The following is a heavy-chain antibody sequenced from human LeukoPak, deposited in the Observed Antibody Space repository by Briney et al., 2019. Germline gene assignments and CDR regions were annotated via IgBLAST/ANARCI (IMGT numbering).Heavy chain of an antibody. J-gene: IGHJ4*02. CDR2: INPNSGGT. V-gene: IGHV1-2*02. CDR1: GYTFTGYY. D-gene: IGHD5-12*01. CDR3: ARGDIRSEYYFDY. Sequence: ASVKVSCKASGYTFTGYYMHWVRQAPGQGLEWMGWINPNSGGTNYAQKFQGRVTMTRDTSISTAYMELSRLRSDDTAVYYCARGDIRSEYYFDYWGQGTLVTVSS.